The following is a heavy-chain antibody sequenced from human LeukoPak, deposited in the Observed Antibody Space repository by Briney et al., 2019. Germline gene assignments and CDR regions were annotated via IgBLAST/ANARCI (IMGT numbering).Heavy chain of an antibody. J-gene: IGHJ4*02. V-gene: IGHV1-18*01. Sequence: ASVRVSCKTSGYTFSNFGINWVRQAPGQGLEWMGWVSGNNDNPNYGQKFQGRFTVTTDSSTSTAYMELRNLTFDDTAVYYCARDGTSTDDYWGQGTLVTVSS. CDR1: GYTFSNFG. CDR2: VSGNNDNP. CDR3: ARDGTSTDDY. D-gene: IGHD2-2*01.